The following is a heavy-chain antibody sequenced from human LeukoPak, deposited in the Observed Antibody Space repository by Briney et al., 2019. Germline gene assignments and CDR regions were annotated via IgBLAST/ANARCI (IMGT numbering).Heavy chain of an antibody. CDR1: GDSITNSY. V-gene: IGHV4-59*08. J-gene: IGHJ5*01. Sequence: PSDTLSLTCTVSGDSITNSYWNWIRQPPGRGLEWIGRISYGGSTNYNPSLKSRVIISRDTSKNQFSLELTSVTAADTAIYYCAKRIIEARENGDSNWLDPWGQGTLVTVSS. CDR3: AKRIIEARENGDSNWLDP. CDR2: ISYGGST. D-gene: IGHD4-17*01.